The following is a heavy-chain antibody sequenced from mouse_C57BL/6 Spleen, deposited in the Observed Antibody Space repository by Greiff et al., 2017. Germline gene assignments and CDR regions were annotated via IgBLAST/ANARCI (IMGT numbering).Heavy chain of an antibody. CDR1: GYTFTSYW. J-gene: IGHJ2*01. CDR3: ARGDDDGYYDY. D-gene: IGHD2-3*01. Sequence: VQLQQPGAELVKPGASVKLSCKASGYTFTSYWMHWVKQRPGQGLEWIGMIHPNSGSTNYNEKFKSKATQTVDKSSSTAYMQLSSLTSEDSAVYYVARGDDDGYYDYGGQGTTLTVSS. V-gene: IGHV1-64*01. CDR2: IHPNSGST.